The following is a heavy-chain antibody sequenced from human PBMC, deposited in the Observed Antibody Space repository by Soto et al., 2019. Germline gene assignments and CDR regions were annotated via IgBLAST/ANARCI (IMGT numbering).Heavy chain of an antibody. CDR2: ISSSGSTI. CDR3: ARVDSTYVASHYYYGMDV. J-gene: IGHJ6*02. Sequence: QVQLVESGGGLVKPGGSLRLSCAASGFTFSDYYMSWIRQAPGKGLEWVSYISSSGSTIYYADSVKGRFTISRDNAKNSLYLQMNSLRAEDMAVYYCARVDSTYVASHYYYGMDVWGQGTTVTVSS. D-gene: IGHD6-13*01. V-gene: IGHV3-11*01. CDR1: GFTFSDYY.